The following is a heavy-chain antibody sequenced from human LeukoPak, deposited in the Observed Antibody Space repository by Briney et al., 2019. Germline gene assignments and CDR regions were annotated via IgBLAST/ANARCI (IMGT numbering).Heavy chain of an antibody. CDR2: IYTSGST. Sequence: GSLRLSCAASGFTFSDYYMSWIRQPAGKGLEWIGRIYTSGSTNYNPSLKSRVTISVDTSKNQFSLKLSSVTAADTAVYYCASRSLVGSHFDYWGQGTLVTVSS. D-gene: IGHD1-26*01. CDR1: GFTFSDYY. J-gene: IGHJ4*02. V-gene: IGHV4-4*07. CDR3: ASRSLVGSHFDY.